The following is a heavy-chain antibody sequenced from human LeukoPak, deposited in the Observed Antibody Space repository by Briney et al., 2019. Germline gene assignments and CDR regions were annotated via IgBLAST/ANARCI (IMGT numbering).Heavy chain of an antibody. D-gene: IGHD2-2*01. J-gene: IGHJ4*02. CDR3: AKPYRGYCSSTSCYRMDY. CDR2: IRYDGSNK. CDR1: GVTFSSYG. V-gene: IGHV3-30*02. Sequence: GGSLRLSCAASGVTFSSYGMHWVRQAPGKGLEWVAFIRYDGSNKYYADSVKGRFTISRDNSKNTLYLQMNSLRAEDTAVYYCAKPYRGYCSSTSCYRMDYWGQGTLVTVSS.